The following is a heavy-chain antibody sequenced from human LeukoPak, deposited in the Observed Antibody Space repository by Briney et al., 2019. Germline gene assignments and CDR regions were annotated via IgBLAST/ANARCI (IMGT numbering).Heavy chain of an antibody. CDR2: IIPIFGTA. CDR1: GGTFSSYA. V-gene: IGHV1-69*13. J-gene: IGHJ5*02. CDR3: ASKILTGYYMPHGWFDP. D-gene: IGHD3-9*01. Sequence: ASVKVSCKASGGTFSSYAISWVRQAPGQGLAWMGGIIPIFGTANYAQKFQGRVTITADESTSTAYMELSSLRSEDTAVYYCASKILTGYYMPHGWFDPWGQGTLVTVSS.